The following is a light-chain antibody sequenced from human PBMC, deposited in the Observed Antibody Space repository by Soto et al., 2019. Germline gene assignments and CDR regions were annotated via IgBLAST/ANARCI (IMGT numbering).Light chain of an antibody. Sequence: SYELTQPPSVSVSPGQTASITCSGDKLGDKYACWYHQKPGQSPVLVIYQDSTRPSGIPERFSGSNSGNTATLTIRGTQAMDEADYYCQAWDSSTAVFGGGTKLTVL. CDR2: QDS. J-gene: IGLJ2*01. V-gene: IGLV3-1*01. CDR3: QAWDSSTAV. CDR1: KLGDKY.